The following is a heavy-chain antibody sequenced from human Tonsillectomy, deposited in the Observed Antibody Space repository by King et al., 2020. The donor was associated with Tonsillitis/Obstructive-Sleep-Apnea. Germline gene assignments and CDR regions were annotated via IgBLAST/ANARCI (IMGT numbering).Heavy chain of an antibody. Sequence: QLQESGPGLVKPSETLSLTCTVSGGSISSSSYYWGWIRQPPGKGLEWIGSIYYSGSTSYNPSLKSRVTISVDTSTNQFSLKLSSVTAAETAVYYCAREGVDYDFWSGYHNWFDPWGQGTLVTVSS. CDR2: IYYSGST. J-gene: IGHJ5*02. D-gene: IGHD3-3*01. CDR1: GGSISSSSYY. CDR3: AREGVDYDFWSGYHNWFDP. V-gene: IGHV4-39*02.